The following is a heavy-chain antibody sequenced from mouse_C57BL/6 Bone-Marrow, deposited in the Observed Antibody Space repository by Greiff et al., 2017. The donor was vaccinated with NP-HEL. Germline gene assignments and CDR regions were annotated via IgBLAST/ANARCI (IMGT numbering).Heavy chain of an antibody. CDR1: GFTFTDYY. J-gene: IGHJ4*01. V-gene: IGHV7-3*01. Sequence: EVKVEESGGGLVQPGGSLSLSCAASGFTFTDYYMSWVRQPPGKALEWLGFIRNKANGYTTEYSASVKGRFTISRDNSQSILYLQMNALRAEDSATYYCARSIYYDYADDPFYAMDCWGQGTSVTVSS. D-gene: IGHD2-4*01. CDR2: IRNKANGYTT. CDR3: ARSIYYDYADDPFYAMDC.